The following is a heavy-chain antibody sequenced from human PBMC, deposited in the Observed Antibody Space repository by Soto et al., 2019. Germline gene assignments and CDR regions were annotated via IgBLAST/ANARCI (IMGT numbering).Heavy chain of an antibody. J-gene: IGHJ4*02. V-gene: IGHV3-23*01. D-gene: IGHD3-22*01. CDR2: INNSGGST. Sequence: GGSLRLSCAASGFTCGSYAMSWVRQAPGKGLEWVSTINNSGGSTYYPDSVKGRFTISRDNSKNTLYLQMNSLRAEDTAVYYCARDSDYYDSSGYYLPFDYWGQGTLVTVSS. CDR3: ARDSDYYDSSGYYLPFDY. CDR1: GFTCGSYA.